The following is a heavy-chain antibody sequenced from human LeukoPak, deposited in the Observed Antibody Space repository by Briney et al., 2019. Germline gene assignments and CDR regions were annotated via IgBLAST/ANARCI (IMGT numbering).Heavy chain of an antibody. CDR1: GFTFSSYS. V-gene: IGHV3-21*01. J-gene: IGHJ4*02. CDR2: ISSSSSYI. CDR3: ANQIPYYYDSSGNDY. Sequence: PGGSLRLSCAASGFTFSSYSMNWVRQAPGKGLEWVSSISSSSSYIYYADSVKGRFTISRDNSKNTLYLQMNSLRAEDTAVYYCANQIPYYYDSSGNDYWGQGTLVTVSS. D-gene: IGHD3-22*01.